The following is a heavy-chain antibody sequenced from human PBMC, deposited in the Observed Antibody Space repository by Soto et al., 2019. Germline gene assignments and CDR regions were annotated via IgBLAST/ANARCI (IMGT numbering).Heavy chain of an antibody. CDR2: IYHSGST. V-gene: IGHV4-30-2*01. J-gene: IGHJ4*02. CDR3: AGGIAARPLGY. Sequence: QLQLQESGSGLVKPSQTLSLTCAVSGGSISSGGYSWSSIRQPPGKGLEWIGYIYHSGSTYYNPSLKSRVTISVDRSKNQFSLKLSSVTAADTAVYYCAGGIAARPLGYWGQGTLVTVSS. D-gene: IGHD6-6*01. CDR1: GGSISSGGYS.